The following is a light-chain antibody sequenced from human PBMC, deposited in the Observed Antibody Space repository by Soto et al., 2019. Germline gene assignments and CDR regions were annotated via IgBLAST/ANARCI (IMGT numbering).Light chain of an antibody. V-gene: IGLV2-14*03. J-gene: IGLJ1*01. CDR3: NSFTTSSTYV. CDR1: TSDVGRYNY. CDR2: DVS. Sequence: QSVLTQPASVSGSPGQSISISCTGTTSDVGRYNYVSWYQQHLGEAPKLMIYDVSYRPSWVSNRFSGSKSGITASLTISGLQAEDEADYYCNSFTTSSTYVFGTGTKLTVL.